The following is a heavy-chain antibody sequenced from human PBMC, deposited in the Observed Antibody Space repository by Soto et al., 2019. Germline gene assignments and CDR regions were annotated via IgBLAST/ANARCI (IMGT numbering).Heavy chain of an antibody. V-gene: IGHV3-73*01. D-gene: IGHD2-21*02. J-gene: IGHJ4*02. Sequence: EVQLVESGGDLVQRGGSLKLSCTGLGFNFSGSALHWVRQPSGKGLVSVGRIRGRAKKYATSYATSVRGRFYLSRDDSKNTAFPQMNSLRDEDTCVYFCCGRGRDSLQDIWGQGTLVTASS. CDR1: GFNFSGSA. CDR2: IRGRAKKYAT. CDR3: CGRGRDSLQDI.